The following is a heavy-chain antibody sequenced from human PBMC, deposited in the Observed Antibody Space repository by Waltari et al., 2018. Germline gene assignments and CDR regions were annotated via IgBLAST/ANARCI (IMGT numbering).Heavy chain of an antibody. CDR1: GFTFRSYA. CDR2: ISYDGSNK. V-gene: IGHV3-30-3*01. CDR3: ARADPNSSGYPTYFDY. J-gene: IGHJ4*02. Sequence: QVQLVESGGGVVQPGRSLRLSCAASGFTFRSYAMHWVRQDPGQAPGKGLEWVAVISYDGSNKYYADSVKGRFTISRDNSKNTLYLQMNSLRAEDTAVYYCARADPNSSGYPTYFDYWGQGTLVTVSS. D-gene: IGHD3-22*01.